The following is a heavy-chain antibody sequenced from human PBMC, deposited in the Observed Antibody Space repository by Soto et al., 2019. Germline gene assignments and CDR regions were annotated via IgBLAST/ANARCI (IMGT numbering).Heavy chain of an antibody. J-gene: IGHJ6*02. CDR1: GGTFSSYA. CDR3: ASFNSRRGPYYYYGMDV. Sequence: GASVKVSCKASGGTFSSYAISWVRQAPGQGLEWMGGIIPIFGTANYAQKFQGRVTITADESTSTAYMELSSLRSEDTAVYYCASFNSRRGPYYYYGMDVWGQGTTVTVSS. V-gene: IGHV1-69*13. D-gene: IGHD1-20*01. CDR2: IIPIFGTA.